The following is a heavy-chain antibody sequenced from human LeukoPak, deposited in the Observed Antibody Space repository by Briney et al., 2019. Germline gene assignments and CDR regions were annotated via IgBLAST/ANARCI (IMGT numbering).Heavy chain of an antibody. J-gene: IGHJ4*02. CDR1: GVTFSGYA. Sequence: PGRSLRLSCAASGVTFSGYAMHWVRQAPGKGLEWVADILYDGSNKYYADSVKGRFTISRDNSKNTLYLQMNSLRAEDTAVYYCARDGGRVGSTKYYFDYWGQGTLVTVSS. CDR2: ILYDGSNK. V-gene: IGHV3-30*04. CDR3: ARDGGRVGSTKYYFDY. D-gene: IGHD1-26*01.